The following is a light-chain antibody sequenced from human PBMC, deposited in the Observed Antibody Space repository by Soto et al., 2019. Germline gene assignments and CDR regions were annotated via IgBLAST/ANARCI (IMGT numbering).Light chain of an antibody. J-gene: IGKJ4*01. V-gene: IGKV3-15*01. CDR1: QSVSNK. CDR2: GAS. Sequence: EIVMTQSPATLSVSLGERATLSCRASQSVSNKLAWYQQKPGQAPRLLIFGASARATGIPARFSGSGSGTEFTLTITSLQSEDFAIYYCQHYNILPLTFGGGTKVEI. CDR3: QHYNILPLT.